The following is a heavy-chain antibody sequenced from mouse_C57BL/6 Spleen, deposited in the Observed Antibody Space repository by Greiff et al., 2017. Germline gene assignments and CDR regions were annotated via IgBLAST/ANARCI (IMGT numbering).Heavy chain of an antibody. CDR2: ISDGGSYT. J-gene: IGHJ1*03. V-gene: IGHV5-4*01. D-gene: IGHD2-2*01. Sequence: EVNVVESGGGLVKPGGSLKLSCAASGFTFSSYAMSWVRQTPEKRLEWVATISDGGSYTYYPDNVKGRFTISRDNAKNNLYLQMSHLKSEDTAMYYCARDRRRDGYDFDVWGTGTTVTVSS. CDR1: GFTFSSYA. CDR3: ARDRRRDGYDFDV.